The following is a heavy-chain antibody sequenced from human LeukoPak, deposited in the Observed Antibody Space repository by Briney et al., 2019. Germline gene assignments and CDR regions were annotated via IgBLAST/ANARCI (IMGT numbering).Heavy chain of an antibody. CDR3: AKLFYMVGRYDSSAFDAFDI. CDR1: GFTFSDHY. V-gene: IGHV3-23*01. Sequence: GGSLRLSCAASGFTFSDHYMDWVRQAPGKGLEWVSGISGSGGSTYYADSVKGRFTISRDNSRNTLYLQMDSLRAEDTAIYYCAKLFYMVGRYDSSAFDAFDIWGQGTMVTVSS. D-gene: IGHD3-22*01. CDR2: ISGSGGST. J-gene: IGHJ3*02.